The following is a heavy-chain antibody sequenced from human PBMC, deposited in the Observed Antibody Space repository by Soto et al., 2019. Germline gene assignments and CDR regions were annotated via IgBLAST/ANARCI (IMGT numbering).Heavy chain of an antibody. CDR1: GFTFNAHA. V-gene: IGHV3-33*01. J-gene: IGHJ3*02. Sequence: QVQLVESGGGVVQPGRSLRLSCAASGFTFNAHAMHWVRQAPGKGLEWVAGIWYDGANKFYAESVKGRFTISRDNSKNTLNLQMNSLSAEDTAVYYCASEQAPDDYGDYNAFDIWGQGTMVTVSS. CDR3: ASEQAPDDYGDYNAFDI. CDR2: IWYDGANK. D-gene: IGHD4-17*01.